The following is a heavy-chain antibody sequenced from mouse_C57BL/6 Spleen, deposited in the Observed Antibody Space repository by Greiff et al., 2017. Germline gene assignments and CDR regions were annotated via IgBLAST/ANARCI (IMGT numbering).Heavy chain of an antibody. CDR1: GFNIKDDY. CDR3: ATGGSYDGYPRDCDY. J-gene: IGHJ2*01. Sequence: VQLQQSGAELVRPGASVQLSCTASGFNIKDDYMHWVKQRPEQGLAWIGWIDPENGDTEYASKFPGKATITADTSSNAAYLQLSSLASEDTAVYYCATGGSYDGYPRDCDYWGQGTTLTVTS. D-gene: IGHD2-3*01. CDR2: IDPENGDT. V-gene: IGHV14-4*01.